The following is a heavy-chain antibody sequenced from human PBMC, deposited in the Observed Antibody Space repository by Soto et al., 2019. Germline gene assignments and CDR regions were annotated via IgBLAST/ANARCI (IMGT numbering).Heavy chain of an antibody. D-gene: IGHD6-13*01. CDR3: AHRRIAAAINAFDI. CDR1: GFSLSTSGVG. Sequence: QITLKESGPTLVKPTQTLTLTCTFSGFSLSTSGVGVGWIRQPPGNALEWLALIYWDDDKRYSPSLKSRLTLNKDTSQNQVFLTMTNMDHVDTATYYFAHRRIAAAINAFDIWGQGTMVTVSS. V-gene: IGHV2-5*02. J-gene: IGHJ3*02. CDR2: IYWDDDK.